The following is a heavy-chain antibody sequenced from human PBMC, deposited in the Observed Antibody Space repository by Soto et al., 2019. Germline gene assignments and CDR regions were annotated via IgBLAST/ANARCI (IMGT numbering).Heavy chain of an antibody. J-gene: IGHJ4*02. CDR3: ARVDRRQQLFDY. D-gene: IGHD6-13*01. CDR1: GGSVSSGSYY. Sequence: SETLSLTCTVSGGSVSSGSYYWSWIRQPPGKGLEWIGYIYYSGSTNYNPSLKSRATISVDTSKNQFSLKLSSVTAADTAVYYCARVDRRQQLFDYWGQGTLVTVSS. V-gene: IGHV4-61*01. CDR2: IYYSGST.